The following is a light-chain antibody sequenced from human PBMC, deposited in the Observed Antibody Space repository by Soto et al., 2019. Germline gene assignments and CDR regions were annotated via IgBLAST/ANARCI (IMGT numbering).Light chain of an antibody. CDR1: QXLLHXNGNXF. CDR2: LGS. CDR3: MQALQTPYT. Sequence: EIVMTQSPPSXTVTPGEPASISCRSXQXLLHXNGNXFLDWYVQKPGQSPQLLIYLGSNRASGVPDRVSGSEAGTDFTLKISRVEAEDVGVYYCMQALQTPYTFGQGTKLEIK. V-gene: IGKV2-28*01. J-gene: IGKJ2*01.